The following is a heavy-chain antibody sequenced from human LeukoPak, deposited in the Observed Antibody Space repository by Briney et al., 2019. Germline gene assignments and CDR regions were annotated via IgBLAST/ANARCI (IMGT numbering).Heavy chain of an antibody. J-gene: IGHJ6*03. D-gene: IGHD2-21*01. V-gene: IGHV4-61*02. Sequence: SETLSLTCTVSGGSISSGSYYWSWIRQPAGKGLEWIGRIYTSGSTNYNPSLKSRVTISVDTSKNQFSLKLSSVTAADTAVYYCARLFQSYYYYYMDVWGKGTTVTVSS. CDR2: IYTSGST. CDR1: GGSISSGSYY. CDR3: ARLFQSYYYYYMDV.